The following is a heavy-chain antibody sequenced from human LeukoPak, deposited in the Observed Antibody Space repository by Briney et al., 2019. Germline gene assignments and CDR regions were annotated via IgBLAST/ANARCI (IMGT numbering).Heavy chain of an antibody. CDR3: ATIHRYYFDY. Sequence: GASVKVSCKASGYTFTGYYMHWVRQAPGQGLEWMGRINPNSGGTNYAQKFQGGVTMTRDTSISTAYMELSRLRSDDTAVYHCATIHRYYFDYWGQGTLVTVSS. CDR1: GYTFTGYY. J-gene: IGHJ4*02. V-gene: IGHV1-2*06. CDR2: INPNSGGT. D-gene: IGHD5-18*01.